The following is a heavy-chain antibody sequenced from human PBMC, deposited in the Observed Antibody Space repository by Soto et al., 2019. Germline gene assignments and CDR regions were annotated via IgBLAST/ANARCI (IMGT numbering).Heavy chain of an antibody. CDR2: IYYSGST. Sequence: QLQLQESGPGLVKPSETLSLTCTVSGGSISSSSYYWGWIRQPPGKGLEWIGSIYYSGSTYYNPFLKRGVTITVDTSKNQFSLKLSSVTAADTAVYYCARHRDIRGAFDIWGQGTMVTVSS. CDR3: ARHRDIRGAFDI. V-gene: IGHV4-39*01. D-gene: IGHD3-16*01. CDR1: GGSISSSSYY. J-gene: IGHJ3*02.